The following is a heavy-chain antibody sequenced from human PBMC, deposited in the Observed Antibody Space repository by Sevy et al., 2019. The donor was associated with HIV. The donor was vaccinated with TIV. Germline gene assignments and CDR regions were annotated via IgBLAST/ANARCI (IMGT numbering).Heavy chain of an antibody. D-gene: IGHD2-2*02. V-gene: IGHV3-53*01. CDR1: GFTVSSNY. Sequence: GGSLRLSCAASGFTVSSNYMSWVRQAPGKGLEWVSVIYSGGSTYYADSVKGRFTISGDNSKSTLYLQMNSLRAEDTAVYYCARDRVPAAIGDYYYGMDVWGQGTTVTVSS. CDR2: IYSGGST. J-gene: IGHJ6*02. CDR3: ARDRVPAAIGDYYYGMDV.